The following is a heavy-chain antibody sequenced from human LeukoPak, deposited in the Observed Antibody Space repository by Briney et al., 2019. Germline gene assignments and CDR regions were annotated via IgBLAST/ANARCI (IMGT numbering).Heavy chain of an antibody. CDR1: SESSGGDD. Sequence: SETLSLTCAMHSESSGGDDWTWIRQPPGKGLEWIGEVSPGGSTRYNPPLRSRVTISLDTSRSRFSLRLSSVTAADTAVYYCAGAGETTMIVVVIHDGAFDIWGQGTMVTVSS. D-gene: IGHD3-22*01. CDR2: VSPGGST. J-gene: IGHJ3*02. V-gene: IGHV4-34*01. CDR3: AGAGETTMIVVVIHDGAFDI.